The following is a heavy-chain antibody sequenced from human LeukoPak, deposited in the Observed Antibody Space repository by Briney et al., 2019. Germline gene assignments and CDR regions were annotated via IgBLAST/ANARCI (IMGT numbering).Heavy chain of an antibody. V-gene: IGHV3-23*01. D-gene: IGHD2-2*01. CDR1: GFTFGTYA. Sequence: GGSLRLSCAASGFTFGTYAMSWVRQAPGKGLEWISAISGSGGSTYYADSVKGRFTISRDNSKNTLYLQMNSLRAEDTAVYYCAKYLGYRGRDAFDIWGQGTMVTVSS. J-gene: IGHJ3*02. CDR2: ISGSGGST. CDR3: AKYLGYRGRDAFDI.